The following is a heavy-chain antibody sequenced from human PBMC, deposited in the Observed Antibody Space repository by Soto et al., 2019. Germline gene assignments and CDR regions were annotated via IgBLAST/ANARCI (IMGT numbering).Heavy chain of an antibody. J-gene: IGHJ4*02. CDR1: GGSISSGGYY. CDR2: IYYSGST. V-gene: IGHV4-31*03. Sequence: QVHLQESGPGLVKPSQTLSLTCTVSGGSISSGGYYWSWIRQHPGKGLEWIGNIYYSGSTYYNPSLKSRVSISVGTSKNQFPLRLSSVTAADTAVYSCARIDGGSSGWFSYWGQGTLVTVSS. D-gene: IGHD6-19*01. CDR3: ARIDGGSSGWFSY.